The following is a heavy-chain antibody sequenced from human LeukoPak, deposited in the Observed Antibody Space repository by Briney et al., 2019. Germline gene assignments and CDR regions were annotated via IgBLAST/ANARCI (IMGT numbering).Heavy chain of an antibody. CDR2: IWYDGSNK. J-gene: IGHJ4*02. Sequence: GGSLRLSCAASGFTFSSYGMHWVRQAPGKGLEWAAVIWYDGSNKYYADSVKGRFTISRDNSKNTLYLQMNSLRAEDTAVYYCARDLPYSSSWNFDYWGQGTLVTVSS. V-gene: IGHV3-33*01. CDR3: ARDLPYSSSWNFDY. D-gene: IGHD6-13*01. CDR1: GFTFSSYG.